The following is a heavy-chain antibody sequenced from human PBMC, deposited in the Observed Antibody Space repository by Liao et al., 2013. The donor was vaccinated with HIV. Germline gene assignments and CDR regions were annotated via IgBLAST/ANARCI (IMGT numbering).Heavy chain of an antibody. CDR3: ARNSGAWHIFDY. V-gene: IGHV4-61*02. CDR2: IYTSGST. Sequence: QVQLQESGPGLVKPSQTLSLTCTVSGGSISSGEYYWSWIRQSAGKGLEWIGHIYTSGSTRFNPSLESRVTVSLDASRNQFSLNLRSVTAEDTAVYYCARNSGAWHIFDYWGQGTLVTVSS. CDR1: GGSISSGEYY. J-gene: IGHJ4*02. D-gene: IGHD2-15*01.